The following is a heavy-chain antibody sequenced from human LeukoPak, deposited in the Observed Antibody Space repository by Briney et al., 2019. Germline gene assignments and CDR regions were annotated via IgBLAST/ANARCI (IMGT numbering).Heavy chain of an antibody. Sequence: ASVKVSCKASGHTFTSYGISWVRQAPGQGLEWMGWIGPYNGNTNYAQKLQGRVTMTTDTSTSTAYMELRSLRSDDTAVYYCARLHEEHMVLGVISLEFDYWGQGTLVTVSS. CDR1: GHTFTSYG. CDR3: ARLHEEHMVLGVISLEFDY. J-gene: IGHJ4*02. D-gene: IGHD3-10*01. CDR2: IGPYNGNT. V-gene: IGHV1-18*01.